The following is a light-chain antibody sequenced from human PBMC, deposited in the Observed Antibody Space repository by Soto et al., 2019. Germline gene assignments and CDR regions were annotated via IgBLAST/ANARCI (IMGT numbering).Light chain of an antibody. Sequence: ITCRSSQSLLHTNAYHYLDWYLQKPGQSPQLLIYLASYRASGVPDRFSGSGSGTEFTLRIRRLQAEDTAVYNCKQPCAPPGTVGQGTKVEI. CDR2: LAS. CDR1: QSLLHTNAYHY. J-gene: IGKJ1*01. CDR3: KQPCAPPGT. V-gene: IGKV2-28*01.